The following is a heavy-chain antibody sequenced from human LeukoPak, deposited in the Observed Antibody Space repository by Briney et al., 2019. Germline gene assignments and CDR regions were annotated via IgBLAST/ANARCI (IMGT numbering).Heavy chain of an antibody. Sequence: GGTLRLSCAASGFTFSSYGMHWVRQAPGKGLEWVAVIIHDGSNKDYADSVKGRFTISRDNSKNTLYLQMNSLRTEDTAVYYCAKVPTGVGSGSYWGQGTLVTVSS. CDR2: IIHDGSNK. J-gene: IGHJ4*02. V-gene: IGHV3-30*18. D-gene: IGHD3-10*01. CDR3: AKVPTGVGSGSY. CDR1: GFTFSSYG.